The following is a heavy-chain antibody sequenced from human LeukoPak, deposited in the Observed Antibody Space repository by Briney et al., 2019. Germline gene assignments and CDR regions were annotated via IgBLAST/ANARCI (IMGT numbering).Heavy chain of an antibody. CDR3: ARGGNYDILTAHMGN. D-gene: IGHD3-9*01. Sequence: PGRSLRLSCAASGFTFSSYAMHWVRQAPGKGLEWVAVISYDGSNKYYADSVKGRFTISRDNSKNTLYLQMNSLRAEDTAVYYCARGGNYDILTAHMGNWGLGTLVTVSS. CDR1: GFTFSSYA. CDR2: ISYDGSNK. V-gene: IGHV3-30*04. J-gene: IGHJ4*02.